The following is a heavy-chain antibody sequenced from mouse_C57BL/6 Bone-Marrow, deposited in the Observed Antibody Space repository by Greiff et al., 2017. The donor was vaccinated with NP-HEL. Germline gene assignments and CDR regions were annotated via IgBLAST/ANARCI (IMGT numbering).Heavy chain of an antibody. J-gene: IGHJ4*01. CDR2: INPYNGGT. Sequence: SGPVLVKPGASVKMSCKASGYTFTDYYMNWVKQSHGKSLEWIGVINPYNGGTSYNQKFKGKATLTVDKSSSTAYMELNSLTSEDSAVYYCGLDGYYDAMDYWGQGTSVTVSS. D-gene: IGHD2-3*01. CDR3: GLDGYYDAMDY. V-gene: IGHV1-19*01. CDR1: GYTFTDYY.